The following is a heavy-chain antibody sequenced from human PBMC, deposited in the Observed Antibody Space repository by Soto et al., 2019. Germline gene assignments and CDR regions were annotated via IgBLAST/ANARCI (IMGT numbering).Heavy chain of an antibody. CDR2: IDHTEST. Sequence: SETLSLTCAVDRDSFSGHFWGWFRQPPGKTLEWIGYIDHTESTNYNPSLRSRVIMFVDTSKSQISLQLSSVTAADTAVYFCARYPRLDCWGQGTLVTVSS. CDR1: RDSFSGHF. V-gene: IGHV4-34*10. CDR3: ARYPRLDC. J-gene: IGHJ4*02.